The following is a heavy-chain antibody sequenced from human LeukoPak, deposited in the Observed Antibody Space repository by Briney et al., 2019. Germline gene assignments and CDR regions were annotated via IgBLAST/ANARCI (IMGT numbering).Heavy chain of an antibody. CDR1: GFTFSSYA. D-gene: IGHD3-22*01. V-gene: IGHV3-64D*06. CDR2: ISSNGGST. Sequence: GGSLRLSCSASGFTFSSYAMHWVRQAPGKGLEYVSAISSNGGSTYYADSVKGRFTISRDNSKNTVFLQMSSLRAEDTAVYSCAKEGSNSGSGDHFDYWGQGTLVTVSS. J-gene: IGHJ4*02. CDR3: AKEGSNSGSGDHFDY.